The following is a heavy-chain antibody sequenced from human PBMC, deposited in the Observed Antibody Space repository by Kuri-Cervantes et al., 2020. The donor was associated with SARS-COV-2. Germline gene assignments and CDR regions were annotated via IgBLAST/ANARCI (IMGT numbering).Heavy chain of an antibody. V-gene: IGHV3-15*01. CDR2: IKSKNDGGGT. D-gene: IGHD6-19*01. Sequence: GESLKISCAASGFTFSNAWMTWVRQAPGKGLEWVGRIKSKNDGGGTDYAAPVKGRFTISRDDSKNILYLQMNSLKAEDTAVYYCARGSTSGWYRRDFDFWGLGTLVTVSS. J-gene: IGHJ4*02. CDR1: GFTFSNAW. CDR3: ARGSTSGWYRRDFDF.